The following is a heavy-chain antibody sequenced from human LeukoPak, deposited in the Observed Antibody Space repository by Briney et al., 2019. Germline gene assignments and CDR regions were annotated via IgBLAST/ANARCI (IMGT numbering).Heavy chain of an antibody. V-gene: IGHV3-33*06. CDR1: GFTFSTYA. CDR2: IWYDGSDK. CDR3: AKGQYGGYGPFDY. Sequence: PGGSLRLSCAASGFTFSTYAMHWVRQAPGKGLEWVASIWYDGSDKYYGDSLKGRFTISRDSSKNILYLQMNSLRAEDTAAYYCAKGQYGGYGPFDYWGQGTLVTVSS. D-gene: IGHD5-12*01. J-gene: IGHJ4*02.